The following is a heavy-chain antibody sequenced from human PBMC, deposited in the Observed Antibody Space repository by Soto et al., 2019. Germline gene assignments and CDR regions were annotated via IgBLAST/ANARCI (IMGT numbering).Heavy chain of an antibody. Sequence: QVQLLEPGGGVFTPGRPLRLSLAASGFTFRTFGMPWVRQAPGKGLEWVAVISYDGSEKYYAESVKGRFTVFRDNYKNTLSLQMNSLRSDDTAVYYCVKDSSPGGYFDSWGQGTLVTVSS. V-gene: IGHV3-30*18. CDR3: VKDSSPGGYFDS. CDR1: GFTFRTFG. D-gene: IGHD2-15*01. J-gene: IGHJ4*02. CDR2: ISYDGSEK.